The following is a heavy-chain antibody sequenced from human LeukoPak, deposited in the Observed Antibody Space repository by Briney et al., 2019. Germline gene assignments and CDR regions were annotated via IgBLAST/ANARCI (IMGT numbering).Heavy chain of an antibody. J-gene: IGHJ4*02. V-gene: IGHV3-33*01. CDR2: IWYDGSNK. CDR1: GFTFSSYG. Sequence: GGSLRLSCAASGFTFSSYGMHWVRQAPGKGLEWVAVIWYDGSNKYYADSVKGRFTISRDNAMNSLYLQMNSLRAEDTAIYYCARSLPYGTTWYGRSDFWGQGTLVTVSS. D-gene: IGHD6-13*01. CDR3: ARSLPYGTTWYGRSDF.